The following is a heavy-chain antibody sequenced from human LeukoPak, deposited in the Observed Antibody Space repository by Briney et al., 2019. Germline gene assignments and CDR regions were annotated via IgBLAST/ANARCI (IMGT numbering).Heavy chain of an antibody. V-gene: IGHV3-30*18. Sequence: GRPLRLSCAASGFTFSSYGMHWVRQAPGKGLEWVAVISYDGSNKYYADSVKGRFTISRDNSKNTLYLQMNSLRAEDTAVYYCAKDPQRYCSSTSCWDWFDPWGQGTLVTVSS. CDR3: AKDPQRYCSSTSCWDWFDP. J-gene: IGHJ5*02. CDR2: ISYDGSNK. CDR1: GFTFSSYG. D-gene: IGHD2-2*01.